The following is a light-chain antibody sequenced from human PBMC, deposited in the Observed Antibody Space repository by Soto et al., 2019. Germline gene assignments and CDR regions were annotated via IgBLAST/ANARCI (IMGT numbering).Light chain of an antibody. J-gene: IGKJ5*01. V-gene: IGKV1-5*01. CDR1: QSISRW. Sequence: DIQMTQSPSTLSASFGDRVTITCRASQSISRWLAWYQQKPGKAPQALIYDASSLKSGVPSRFSGNGSGTEFTLTISSPQPDDFATYYCQQYNTYSTFGQGTRLEIK. CDR2: DAS. CDR3: QQYNTYST.